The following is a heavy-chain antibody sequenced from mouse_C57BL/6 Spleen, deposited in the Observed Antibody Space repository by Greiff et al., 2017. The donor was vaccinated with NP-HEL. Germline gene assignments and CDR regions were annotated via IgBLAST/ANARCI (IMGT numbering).Heavy chain of an antibody. V-gene: IGHV1-81*01. CDR1: GYTFTSYG. CDR3: ARREEAVVAADAMDY. J-gene: IGHJ4*01. CDR2: IYPRSGNT. Sequence: QVQLQQSGAELVRPGASVKLSCKASGYTFTSYGISWVQQRTGQGLEWIGEIYPRSGNTYYNEKFKGKATLTVDKSSSTAYMELRRLTSEDSSVYFWARREEAVVAADAMDYWGQGTSVTVSS. D-gene: IGHD1-1*01.